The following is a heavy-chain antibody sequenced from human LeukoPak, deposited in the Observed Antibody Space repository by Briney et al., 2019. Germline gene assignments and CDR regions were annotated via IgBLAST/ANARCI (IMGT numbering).Heavy chain of an antibody. J-gene: IGHJ4*02. V-gene: IGHV3-7*01. D-gene: IGHD6-19*01. CDR1: GFTFSSYW. CDR3: AREPLEALAGTSDY. Sequence: GRSLRLSCAASGFTFSSYWMSWVRQAPGKGLEWVANIKQDGSEKYYVDSVKGRFSISRDNAKNSLYLQMNSLRAEDAAVYYCAREPLEALAGTSDYWGQGTLVTVSS. CDR2: IKQDGSEK.